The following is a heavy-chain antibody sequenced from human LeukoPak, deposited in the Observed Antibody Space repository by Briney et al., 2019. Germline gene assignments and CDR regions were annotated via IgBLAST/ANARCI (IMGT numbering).Heavy chain of an antibody. CDR2: IIPIFGTA. CDR3: ARGDYDFWSAVDGLDY. Sequence: SVKVSCKASGGTFSSYAISWVRQAPGQGLEWMGGIIPIFGTANYAQKFQGRVTITTDESTSTAYMELSSLRSEDTAVYYCARGDYDFWSAVDGLDYWGQGTLVTVSS. V-gene: IGHV1-69*05. J-gene: IGHJ4*02. D-gene: IGHD3-3*01. CDR1: GGTFSSYA.